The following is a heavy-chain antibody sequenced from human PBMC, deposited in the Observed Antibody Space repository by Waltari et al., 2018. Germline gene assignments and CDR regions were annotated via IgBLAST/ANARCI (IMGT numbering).Heavy chain of an antibody. J-gene: IGHJ4*02. V-gene: IGHV1-8*03. CDR1: GYTFTSND. CDR2: MNPNSCNT. CDR3: ARHGYSSGWYGN. Sequence: QVQLVQSGAEVKKPGASVKVSCKASGYTFTSNDINWVRQATGQGLEWMGRMNPNSCNTGYAQKFQGIGTITAYKSTSTAFMELRSLRPEDTAVYYCARHGYSSGWYGNWGQGTLVTVSS. D-gene: IGHD6-19*01.